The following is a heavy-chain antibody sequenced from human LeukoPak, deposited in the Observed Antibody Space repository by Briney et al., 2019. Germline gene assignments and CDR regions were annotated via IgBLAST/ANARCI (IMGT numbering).Heavy chain of an antibody. V-gene: IGHV3-21*04. Sequence: PGGSLRLSCAASGFTFSSYSMNWVRQAPGKGLERVSSISSSSSYIYYADSVKGRFTISRDNSKNTLYLQMNSLRAEDTAVYYCASLEVVAATRDAFDIWGQGTMVTVSS. J-gene: IGHJ3*02. CDR1: GFTFSSYS. CDR2: ISSSSSYI. D-gene: IGHD2-15*01. CDR3: ASLEVVAATRDAFDI.